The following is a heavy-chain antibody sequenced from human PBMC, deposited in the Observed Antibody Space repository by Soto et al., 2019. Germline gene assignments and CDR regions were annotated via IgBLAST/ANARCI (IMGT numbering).Heavy chain of an antibody. CDR2: INPDNGNT. Sequence: ASVKVSCKASGYTFTRYTMNWVRQAPGQRLEWMGWINPDNGNTKSSQKFQDRVIITRDTSASTAYTDLSSLRSEDTAVYYCARGIATGQLDPWGQGTLVPVSP. J-gene: IGHJ5*02. CDR3: ARGIATGQLDP. D-gene: IGHD2-15*01. CDR1: GYTFTRYT. V-gene: IGHV1-3*01.